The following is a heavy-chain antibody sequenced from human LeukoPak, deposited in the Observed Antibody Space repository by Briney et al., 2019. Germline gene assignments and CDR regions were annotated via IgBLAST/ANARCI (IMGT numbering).Heavy chain of an antibody. D-gene: IGHD2-8*01. CDR3: ARPPSGGYSTNGVCYTDY. J-gene: IGHJ4*02. Sequence: PGGSLRLSCAASGYTFTGYYMHWVRQAPGQGLEWMGWINPNSGGTNYAQKFQGRVTMTRDTSISTAHMELSRLRSDDTAVYYCARPPSGGYSTNGVCYTDYWGQGTLVTVSS. V-gene: IGHV1-2*02. CDR2: INPNSGGT. CDR1: GYTFTGYY.